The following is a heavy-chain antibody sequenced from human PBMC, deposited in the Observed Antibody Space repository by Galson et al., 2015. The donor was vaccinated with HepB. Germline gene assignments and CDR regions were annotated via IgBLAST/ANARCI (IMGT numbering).Heavy chain of an antibody. CDR2: IKCRGSNK. J-gene: IGHJ5*02. V-gene: IGHV3-23*01. Sequence: SLRLSCAASGFIFRHHGMAWIRQAPGKGLEWVPVIKCRGSNKSYSDSVKGRFTISRDNSKDTVFLQMDNLRAEDTAVYYCVKEGSWFGGDWFDPWGQGALVTVS. D-gene: IGHD3-16*01. CDR1: GFIFRHHG. CDR3: VKEGSWFGGDWFDP.